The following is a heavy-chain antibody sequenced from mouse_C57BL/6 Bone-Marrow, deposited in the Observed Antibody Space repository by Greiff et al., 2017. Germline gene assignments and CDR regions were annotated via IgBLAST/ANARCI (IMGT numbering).Heavy chain of an antibody. CDR2: INPNNGGT. J-gene: IGHJ4*01. V-gene: IGHV1-26*01. CDR3: ARDYYGSSPYYYAMDY. CDR1: GYTFTDYY. D-gene: IGHD1-1*01. Sequence: EVQLQQSGPELVKPGASVKISCKASGYTFTDYYMNWVKQSHGKSLEWIGDINPNNGGTSYTQKFKGKATLTVDKSSSTAYMELRSLTSEDSAVYYCARDYYGSSPYYYAMDYWGQGTSVTVSS.